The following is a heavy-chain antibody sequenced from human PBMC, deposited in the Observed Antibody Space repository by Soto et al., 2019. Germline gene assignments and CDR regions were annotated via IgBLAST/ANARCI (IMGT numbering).Heavy chain of an antibody. J-gene: IGHJ4*02. CDR2: ISWHRGSI. CDR1: GFTFESYA. CDR3: VKDIHEQWLVSHFEY. Sequence: EVQLVESGGGSVQPGRSLRLSCVASGFTFESYAMHWVRQVPGKGLEWVSGISWHRGSIGYEDSVKGRFTISRDNAQNSLYREMNSLRVEDTAFSYCVKDIHEQWLVSHFEYWGQGALVTVSS. D-gene: IGHD6-19*01. V-gene: IGHV3-9*01.